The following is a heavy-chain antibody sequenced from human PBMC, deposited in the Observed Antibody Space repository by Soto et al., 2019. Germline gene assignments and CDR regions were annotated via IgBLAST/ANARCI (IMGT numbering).Heavy chain of an antibody. Sequence: QVTLKESGPVLVKPTETLTLTCTVSGFSLSSPRMGVSWIRQPPGKALEWLAHIFSNDEKSYSTSLKSRLTIPKDTTKSQVVLTMTNMDPVDTATYYCARIGGVIIDLYYFDFWGQGTQVAVSS. CDR2: IFSNDEK. CDR1: GFSLSSPRMG. V-gene: IGHV2-26*01. D-gene: IGHD3-16*01. J-gene: IGHJ4*02. CDR3: ARIGGVIIDLYYFDF.